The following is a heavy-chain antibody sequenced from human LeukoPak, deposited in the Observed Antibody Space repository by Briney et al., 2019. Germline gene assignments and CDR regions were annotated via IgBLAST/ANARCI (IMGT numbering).Heavy chain of an antibody. J-gene: IGHJ4*02. V-gene: IGHV1-69*05. CDR3: ARDRDIAAAV. D-gene: IGHD6-13*01. CDR2: IIPIFGTA. CDR1: GGTFSSYA. Sequence: GASVKVSCKASGGTFSSYAISWVRQAPGQGLEWMGGIIPIFGTANYAQKFQGRVTMTRDTSTSTVYMELSSLRSEDTAVYYCARDRDIAAAVWGQGTLVTVSS.